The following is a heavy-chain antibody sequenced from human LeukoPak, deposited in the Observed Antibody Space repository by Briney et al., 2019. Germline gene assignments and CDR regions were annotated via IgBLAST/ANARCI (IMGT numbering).Heavy chain of an antibody. J-gene: IGHJ4*02. CDR2: INHSGSA. CDR3: ARVGPYDILTGYYSFIIDY. Sequence: SETLSLTCAVYGGSFSGYYWSWIRQPPGKGLEWIGEINHSGSANYNPSLKSRVTISVDTSKNQFSLKLSSVTAADTAVHYCARVGPYDILTGYYSFIIDYWGQGTLVTVSS. CDR1: GGSFSGYY. D-gene: IGHD3-9*01. V-gene: IGHV4-34*01.